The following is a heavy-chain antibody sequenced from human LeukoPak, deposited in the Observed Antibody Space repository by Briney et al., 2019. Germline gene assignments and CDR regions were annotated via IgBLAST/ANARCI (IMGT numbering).Heavy chain of an antibody. Sequence: ASVKVSCKASGYIFTSYYMHWVRHAPGQGLEWMGIINPSGGSTSYAQKFQRRVTMTRDTSTSTVYMELSSLRSEDTAVYYCARDEGEQQLVPMPWGQGTLVTVSS. J-gene: IGHJ5*02. CDR1: GYIFTSYY. D-gene: IGHD6-13*01. CDR3: ARDEGEQQLVPMP. CDR2: INPSGGST. V-gene: IGHV1-46*01.